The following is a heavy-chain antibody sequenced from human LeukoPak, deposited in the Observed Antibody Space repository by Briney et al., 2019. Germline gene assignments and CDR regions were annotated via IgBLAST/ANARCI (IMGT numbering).Heavy chain of an antibody. Sequence: GRSLRLSCAASGFSFSSYAMSWVRQAPGKGLEWVSAISGSGGSTYYAYSVKGRFTISRDNSKNTLYLQMNSLRAEDTAVYYCAKWSRHCSSSSCYSPFDYWGQGTLVTVSS. J-gene: IGHJ4*02. CDR3: AKWSRHCSSSSCYSPFDY. CDR2: ISGSGGST. D-gene: IGHD2-2*01. CDR1: GFSFSSYA. V-gene: IGHV3-23*01.